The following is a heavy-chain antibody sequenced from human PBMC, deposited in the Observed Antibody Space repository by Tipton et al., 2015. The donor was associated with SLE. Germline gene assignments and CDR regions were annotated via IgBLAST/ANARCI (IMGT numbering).Heavy chain of an antibody. D-gene: IGHD3-10*01. J-gene: IGHJ5*02. CDR2: IYNLGNT. V-gene: IGHV4-31*03. Sequence: TLSLTCSVSGDSISSGAYYWGWIRQHPGKGLEWIGYIYNLGNTYYNPSLKSRLAISIDTSKNQFSLKLTSVTAADTAVYYCARAIWFFDPWGQGTLVTVSS. CDR1: GDSISSGAYY. CDR3: ARAIWFFDP.